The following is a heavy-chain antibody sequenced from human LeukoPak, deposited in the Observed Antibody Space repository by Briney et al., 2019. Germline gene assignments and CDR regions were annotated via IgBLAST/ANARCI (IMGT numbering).Heavy chain of an antibody. V-gene: IGHV3-49*04. Sequence: GGSLRLSCTASGFTFSDYAMSWVRQAPGKGLEWVGFIRSKAYGGTTEYAASVKGRFTISRDDSKSIAYPQMNSLKTEDTAVYYCTREVDDYGRYYFDYWGQGTLVTVSS. CDR2: IRSKAYGGTT. CDR3: TREVDDYGRYYFDY. CDR1: GFTFSDYA. J-gene: IGHJ4*02. D-gene: IGHD4-17*01.